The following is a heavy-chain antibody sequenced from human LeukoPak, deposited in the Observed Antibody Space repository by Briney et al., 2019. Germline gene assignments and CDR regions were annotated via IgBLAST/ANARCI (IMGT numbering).Heavy chain of an antibody. CDR1: GFTFSIYD. D-gene: IGHD1-1*01. Sequence: GGSLRLSCAASGFTFSIYDMNGVRQAPGEGVGRGWQICSSGGTIYYADSVKGRFTVSRDNAKSSLYLQMNSLRDDDTAVYYCATYVNWVAGDDWGQGTTVTVSS. CDR2: ICSSGGTI. V-gene: IGHV3-48*03. CDR3: ATYVNWVAGDD. J-gene: IGHJ6*02.